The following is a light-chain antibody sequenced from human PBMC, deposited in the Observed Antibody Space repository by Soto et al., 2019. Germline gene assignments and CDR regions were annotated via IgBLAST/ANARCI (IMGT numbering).Light chain of an antibody. CDR3: GSYSTSGSVV. J-gene: IGLJ2*01. Sequence: QSALTQPASVSGSPGQSIAISCTGTFSDVGGYDFVAWYQQHPGKAPKVIMYDVNNRPSGVSNRFFGSKSGNTASLTISGLQTEDEADYYCGSYSTSGSVVFGGGTKLTVL. V-gene: IGLV2-14*01. CDR1: FSDVGGYDF. CDR2: DVN.